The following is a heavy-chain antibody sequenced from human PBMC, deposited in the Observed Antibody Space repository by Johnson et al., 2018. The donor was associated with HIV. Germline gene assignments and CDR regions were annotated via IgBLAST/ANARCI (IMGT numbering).Heavy chain of an antibody. Sequence: VQLVESGGGLIQPGGSLRLSCAASGFTVSSNYMSWVRQAPGKGLEWVSLIYSGGRTYYADSVKGRFTIPRDNSKNTLYLQMNSLRAEDTAVYYCAKVGGRHDYGDYLGAFDIWGQGTMVTVSS. CDR3: AKVGGRHDYGDYLGAFDI. CDR1: GFTVSSNY. V-gene: IGHV3-66*03. D-gene: IGHD4-17*01. J-gene: IGHJ3*02. CDR2: IYSGGRT.